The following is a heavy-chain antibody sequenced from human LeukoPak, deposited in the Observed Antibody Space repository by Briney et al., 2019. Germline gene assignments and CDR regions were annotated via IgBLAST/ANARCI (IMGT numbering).Heavy chain of an antibody. CDR3: AKDAYGYCSSTSCRDYFDY. CDR1: GFTFDDYA. D-gene: IGHD2-2*01. V-gene: IGHV3-9*01. Sequence: GRSLRLSCAASGFTFDDYAMHWVRQAPGKGLEWVSAISWNSGSIGYADSVKGRFTISRDNSKNTLYLQMNSLRAEDTAVYYCAKDAYGYCSSTSCRDYFDYWGQGTLVTVSS. CDR2: ISWNSGSI. J-gene: IGHJ4*02.